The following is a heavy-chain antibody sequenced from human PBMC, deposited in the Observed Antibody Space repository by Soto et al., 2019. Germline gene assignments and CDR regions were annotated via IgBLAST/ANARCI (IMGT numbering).Heavy chain of an antibody. Sequence: GGSLRLSCVASGFTFSNYALHWVRQAPGKGLEWVAIISFDGGKVYYADSVKGRFTTTRDNSRNTLYLQMNSLRAEDTAVYYCAKDHPPSATSGAFCRYYYGMDVWGQGTTVTVSS. CDR2: ISFDGGKV. V-gene: IGHV3-30*18. J-gene: IGHJ6*02. CDR1: GFTFSNYA. CDR3: AKDHPPSATSGAFCRYYYGMDV. D-gene: IGHD1-1*01.